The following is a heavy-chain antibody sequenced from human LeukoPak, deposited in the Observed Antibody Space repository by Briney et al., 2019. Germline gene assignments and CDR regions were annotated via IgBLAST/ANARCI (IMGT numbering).Heavy chain of an antibody. CDR2: INTANDDT. Sequence: ASVKVSCKASGYTFTSYAIHWVRQAPGQRPEWMGSINTANDDTKYSQEFQDRVTISRDTSVNTAYMELSSLRSDDVAVYYCSREAGSGYYPYFDFWGQGTLDTVSS. CDR3: SREAGSGYYPYFDF. CDR1: GYTFTSYA. D-gene: IGHD3-22*01. J-gene: IGHJ4*02. V-gene: IGHV1-3*03.